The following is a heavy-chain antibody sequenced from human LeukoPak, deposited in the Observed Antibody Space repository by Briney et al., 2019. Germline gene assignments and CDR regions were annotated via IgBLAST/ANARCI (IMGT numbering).Heavy chain of an antibody. D-gene: IGHD4-17*01. CDR2: ISAYNGNT. CDR3: ARVGDYNAFDI. CDR1: AYTFTNFR. Sequence: ASVKVSCKTSAYTFTNFRIHWVRQAPGQGLEWMGWISAYNGNTNYAQMLQGRVTMTTDTSTSTAYMELRSLRSDDTAVFYCARVGDYNAFDIWGQGTMVTVSS. V-gene: IGHV1-18*01. J-gene: IGHJ3*02.